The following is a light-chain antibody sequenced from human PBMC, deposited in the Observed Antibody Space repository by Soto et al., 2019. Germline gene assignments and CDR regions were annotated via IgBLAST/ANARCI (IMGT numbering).Light chain of an antibody. V-gene: IGLV2-14*01. J-gene: IGLJ1*01. CDR2: EVS. CDR1: SSDVGAYKS. Sequence: QSVLTQPASVSGSPGQSVTISCTGTSSDVGAYKSVSWYQQHPGKAPKLMIYEVSNRPSGVSNRFSGSKSGNTASLTISGLQADDEADYYCNSYAGDIIRFVFGTGTKVTV. CDR3: NSYAGDIIRFV.